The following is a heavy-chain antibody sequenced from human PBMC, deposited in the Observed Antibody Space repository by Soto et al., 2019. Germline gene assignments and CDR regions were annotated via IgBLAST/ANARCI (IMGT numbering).Heavy chain of an antibody. CDR3: AKDNSGTYYWLDY. J-gene: IGHJ4*02. CDR2: ISDDGSIK. D-gene: IGHD1-26*01. Sequence: QVQLVESGGGEVQPGRSLRLSCSASGFTFSSNGMHWVRQAPGKGLEWVAVISDDGSIKNYADSLKGRFTISRDNSKNTLYLQMNSLRAEDTAVYYCAKDNSGTYYWLDYWGQGTLVTVSS. V-gene: IGHV3-30*18. CDR1: GFTFSSNG.